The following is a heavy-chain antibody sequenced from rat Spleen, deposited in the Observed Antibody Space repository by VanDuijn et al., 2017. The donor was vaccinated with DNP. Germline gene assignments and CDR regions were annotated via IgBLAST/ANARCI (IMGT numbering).Heavy chain of an antibody. V-gene: IGHV5-58*01. D-gene: IGHD1-1*01. J-gene: IGHJ4*01. CDR1: GFTFNTYW. CDR2: INPDGAST. CDR3: TKDLQWYAMDA. Sequence: EVQLVETGGGLVQPGRSLKLSCVASGFTFNTYWMFWVRQAPGQGLAWVASINPDGASTYYLDSVKVRFTISRDNAENTVYLQMNSLRSEDTATYYCTKDLQWYAMDAWGQGTSVTVSS.